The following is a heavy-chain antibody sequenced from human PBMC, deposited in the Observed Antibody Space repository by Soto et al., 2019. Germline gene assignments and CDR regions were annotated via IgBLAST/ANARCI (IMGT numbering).Heavy chain of an antibody. Sequence: GGSLRLSCAASGFTVSSNYMSWVRQAPGKGLEWVSVIYSGGSTYYADSVKGRFTISRHNSKNTLYLQMNSLRAEDTAVYYCARESAGNYYYGMDVWGQGTTVTVSS. CDR3: ARESAGNYYYGMDV. V-gene: IGHV3-53*04. J-gene: IGHJ6*02. CDR1: GFTVSSNY. CDR2: IYSGGST.